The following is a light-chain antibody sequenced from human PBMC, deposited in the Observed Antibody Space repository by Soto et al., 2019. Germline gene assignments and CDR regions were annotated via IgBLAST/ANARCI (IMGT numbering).Light chain of an antibody. V-gene: IGKV3-20*01. CDR2: DAS. CDR3: QQCDSSPWT. CDR1: QSVSSN. Sequence: VMTRSSSTLALCPWLRATVCCRASQSVSSNLAWYQQKPGQAPRLLIYDASTRATGIPDRFSGSGSGTDFTLTISRLEPEDFAVYYCQQCDSSPWTFGQGTKVDIK. J-gene: IGKJ1*01.